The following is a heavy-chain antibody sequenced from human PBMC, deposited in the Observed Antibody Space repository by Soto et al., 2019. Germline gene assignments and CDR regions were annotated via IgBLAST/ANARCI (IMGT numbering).Heavy chain of an antibody. V-gene: IGHV1-69*12. CDR2: IIPLFRTP. Sequence: QVQLVQSGAEMKEPGSSVKVSCKTSGGTFSSSAISWLRQAPGQGLEWMGGIIPLFRTPDYAQKFQGRVTMAADESTSTAYMELSSLRSEDKAVYYCARDNDRLQLGGNYYYILDVWGQGTTITVSS. CDR1: GGTFSSSA. CDR3: ARDNDRLQLGGNYYYILDV. D-gene: IGHD4-4*01. J-gene: IGHJ6*02.